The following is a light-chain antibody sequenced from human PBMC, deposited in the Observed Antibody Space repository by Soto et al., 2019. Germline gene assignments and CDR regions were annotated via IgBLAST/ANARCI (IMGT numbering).Light chain of an antibody. J-gene: IGKJ2*01. CDR3: QPSYSTPYT. CDR2: AAS. Sequence: DIQMTQSPSSLSASVGDRVTITCRASQSISSYLNWYQQKPGKAPKLLIYAASSLQSGVPSRFSGSGSGTEFTLTISILQPEDFETYCCQPSYSTPYTFCQGTKLEIK. V-gene: IGKV1-39*01. CDR1: QSISSY.